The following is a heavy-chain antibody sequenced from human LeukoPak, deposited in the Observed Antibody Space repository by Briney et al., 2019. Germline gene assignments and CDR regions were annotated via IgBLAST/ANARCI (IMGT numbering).Heavy chain of an antibody. Sequence: SETLSLTCTVSGGSISSSSYYWGWIRQPPGKGLEWIGSIYYSGSTYYNPSLKSRVTISVDTSKNQCSLKLSSVTAADTAVYYCARNVLRFLEWLSDFDYWGQGTLVTVSS. V-gene: IGHV4-39*01. CDR3: ARNVLRFLEWLSDFDY. D-gene: IGHD3-3*01. CDR2: IYYSGST. J-gene: IGHJ4*02. CDR1: GGSISSSSYY.